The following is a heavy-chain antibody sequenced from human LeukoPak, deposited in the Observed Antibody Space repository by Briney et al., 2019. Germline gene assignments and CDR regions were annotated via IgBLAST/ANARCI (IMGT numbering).Heavy chain of an antibody. D-gene: IGHD6-13*01. V-gene: IGHV3-23*01. CDR1: GFTFSSYG. CDR2: ISGSGGST. J-gene: IGHJ3*02. Sequence: GGSLRLSCAASGFTFSSYGMSWVRQAPGKGLEWVSAISGSGGSTYYADSVKGRFTISRDNSKNTLYLQMNSLRAEDTAVYYCAKVLYSSSWYGAFDIWGQGTMVTVSS. CDR3: AKVLYSSSWYGAFDI.